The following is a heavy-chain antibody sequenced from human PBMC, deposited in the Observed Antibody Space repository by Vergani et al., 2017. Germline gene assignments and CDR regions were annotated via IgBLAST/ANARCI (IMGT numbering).Heavy chain of an antibody. CDR3: AKAGSFTSGSLRYNVYMDV. V-gene: IGHV3-30*18. J-gene: IGHJ6*03. D-gene: IGHD3-10*01. CDR2: ISNDGSKK. Sequence: QVQLAESGGGRVQPGRSLRLSCAASGFSFSSHAIHWVRQAPGKGLEWVVVISNDGSKKYYADPVKGRFTISRDNSKNTLDLQMKSLRTQDTAVYYCAKAGSFTSGSLRYNVYMDVWGKGTTVTVS. CDR1: GFSFSSHA.